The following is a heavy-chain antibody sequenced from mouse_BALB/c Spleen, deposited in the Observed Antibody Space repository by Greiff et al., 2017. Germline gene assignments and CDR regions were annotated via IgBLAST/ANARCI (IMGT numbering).Heavy chain of an antibody. CDR2: INSNGGST. Sequence: EVKLVESGGGLVKLGGSLKLSCAASGFTFSSYYMSWVRQTPEKRLELVAAINSNGGSTYYPDTVKGRFTISRDNAKNTLYLQMSSLKSEDTAMYYCTREGITTVVAKAYWGQGTLVTVSA. CDR3: TREGITTVVAKAY. J-gene: IGHJ3*01. CDR1: GFTFSSYY. D-gene: IGHD1-1*01. V-gene: IGHV5-6-2*01.